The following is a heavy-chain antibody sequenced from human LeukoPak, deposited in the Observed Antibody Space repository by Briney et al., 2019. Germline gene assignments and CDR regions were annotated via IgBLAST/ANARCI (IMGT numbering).Heavy chain of an antibody. CDR1: GFTSSSYA. D-gene: IGHD3-3*01. CDR3: VGLLEWLLSAYFDY. J-gene: IGHJ4*02. V-gene: IGHV3-23*01. Sequence: GGSLRLSCAASGFTSSSYAMSWVRQAPGKGLEWVSAISGSGGSTYYADSVKGRFTISGDNSKNTLYLQMNSLRAEDTAVYYCVGLLEWLLSAYFDYWGQGTLVTVYS. CDR2: ISGSGGST.